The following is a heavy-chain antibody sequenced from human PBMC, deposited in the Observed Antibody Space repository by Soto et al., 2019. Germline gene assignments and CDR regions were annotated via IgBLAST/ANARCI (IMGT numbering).Heavy chain of an antibody. V-gene: IGHV1-69*02. CDR2: IIPMLTVT. J-gene: IGHJ3*01. Sequence: QVHLIQSGAEVKKPGSSVKVSCKAAGGTFNTYTLFWVRQAPGHGLEWMGRIIPMLTVTNSAQKFQGRLTLTAAKSTGTAFIALTSLRSDYRAVYYCSIGSWSAETFDVWGQGTMVTVSS. CDR3: SIGSWSAETFDV. CDR1: GGTFNTYT. D-gene: IGHD2-2*01.